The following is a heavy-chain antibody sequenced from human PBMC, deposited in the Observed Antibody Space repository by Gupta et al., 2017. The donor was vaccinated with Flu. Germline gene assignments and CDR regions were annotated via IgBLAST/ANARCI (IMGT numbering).Heavy chain of an antibody. Sequence: YTFTTYDMHWVRQAAGQGLEWMGRVSPNSGHTDLAQKFQGRVIMTSDTSTRTAYMELSNLRSDDTAVYYCARQSFYLAMDVCGQGTTVTVSS. V-gene: IGHV1-8*01. CDR2: VSPNSGHT. CDR1: YTFTTYD. J-gene: IGHJ6*02. CDR3: ARQSFYLAMDV.